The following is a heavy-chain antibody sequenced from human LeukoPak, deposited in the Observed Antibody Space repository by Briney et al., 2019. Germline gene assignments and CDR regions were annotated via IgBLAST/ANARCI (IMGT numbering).Heavy chain of an antibody. CDR3: ARSVAGATTFDY. J-gene: IGHJ4*01. CDR1: GGSISSYF. Sequence: SETLSLTCTVSGGSISSYFWNWVRQPPGKGLEWIGYIYYSGSTNYNPSLKSRVTTSLDTSKNQFSLKPSSVTAADTAVYYCARSVAGATTFDYWGHGILVTVSS. CDR2: IYYSGST. D-gene: IGHD1-26*01. V-gene: IGHV4-59*01.